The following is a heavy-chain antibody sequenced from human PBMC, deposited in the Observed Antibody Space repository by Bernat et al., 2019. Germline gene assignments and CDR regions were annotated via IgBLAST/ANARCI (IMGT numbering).Heavy chain of an antibody. Sequence: QVQLQQWGAGLLKPSETLSLTCAVYGGSFSGYYWSWIHQPPGKGLEWIGEINHSGSTNYNPSLKSRVTISVDTSKNQFSLKLSSVTAADTAVYYCARGSKQWLVLGGLHNNWFDPWGQGTLVTVSS. CDR3: ARGSKQWLVLGGLHNNWFDP. CDR2: INHSGST. D-gene: IGHD6-19*01. J-gene: IGHJ5*02. CDR1: GGSFSGYY. V-gene: IGHV4-34*01.